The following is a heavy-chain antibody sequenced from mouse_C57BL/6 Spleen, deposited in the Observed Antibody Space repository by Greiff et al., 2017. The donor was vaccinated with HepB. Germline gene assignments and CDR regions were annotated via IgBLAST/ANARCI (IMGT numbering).Heavy chain of an antibody. Sequence: QVQLQQSGPGLVQPSQSLSITCTVSGFSLTSYGVHWVRQSPGKGLEWLGVIWSGGSTDYNAAFISRLSISKDNSKSQVFFKMNSLQADDTAIYYCARDPTIVTTRVYYAMDYWGQGTSVTVSS. D-gene: IGHD2-5*01. J-gene: IGHJ4*01. CDR2: IWSGGST. CDR1: GFSLTSYG. CDR3: ARDPTIVTTRVYYAMDY. V-gene: IGHV2-2*01.